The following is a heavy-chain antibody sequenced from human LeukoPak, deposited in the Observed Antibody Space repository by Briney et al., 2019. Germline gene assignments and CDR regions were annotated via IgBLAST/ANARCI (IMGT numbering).Heavy chain of an antibody. CDR2: ISGSGGST. CDR1: GFTFSSYA. V-gene: IGHV3-23*01. Sequence: GGSLRLSCAASGFTFSSYAMRWVRQAPGKGLEWVSAISGSGGSTYYADSVKGRFTISRDNSKNTLYLQMNRLRAEDTAVYYCAKDRAWFGELFSFDPWGQGTLVTVSS. CDR3: AKDRAWFGELFSFDP. D-gene: IGHD3-10*01. J-gene: IGHJ5*02.